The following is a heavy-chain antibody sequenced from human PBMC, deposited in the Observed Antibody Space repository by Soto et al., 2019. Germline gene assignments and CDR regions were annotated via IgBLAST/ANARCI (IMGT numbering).Heavy chain of an antibody. Sequence: SVKVSCKASGGTFSSYAISWVRQAPGQGLEWMGGIIPIFGTANYAQKFQGRVTITADKSTSTAYMELRSLRSDDTAVYYCARSSPDYYDSSGYHRIDYWGQGTLVTVSS. D-gene: IGHD3-22*01. CDR1: GGTFSSYA. CDR3: ARSSPDYYDSSGYHRIDY. V-gene: IGHV1-69*06. J-gene: IGHJ4*02. CDR2: IIPIFGTA.